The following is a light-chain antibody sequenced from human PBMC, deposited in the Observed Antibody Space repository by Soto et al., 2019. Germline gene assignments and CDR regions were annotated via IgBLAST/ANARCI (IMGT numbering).Light chain of an antibody. V-gene: IGKV3-15*01. CDR3: QQYNNWPVT. Sequence: IVLTQSPCTLSLSPGLRSTLACRASQSVSSNLAWYQQKNGQAPRLVIYGASTRATGIPARFSGSVYGTEFNLTISSLQSEDFAVYYCQQYNNWPVTFGQGTRLEI. J-gene: IGKJ5*01. CDR2: GAS. CDR1: QSVSSN.